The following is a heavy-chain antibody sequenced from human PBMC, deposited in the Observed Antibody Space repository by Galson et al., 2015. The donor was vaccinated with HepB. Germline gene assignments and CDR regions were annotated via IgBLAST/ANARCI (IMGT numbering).Heavy chain of an antibody. Sequence: SLRLSCAASGFTFSRYSMNWVRQAPGKGLEWVSYISSSSSTIYYADPVKGRFTISRDNAKNSLYLQMNSLRAEEQAVYYCARDGLMVQGVITYYFDYWGQGTLVTVSS. CDR1: GFTFSRYS. CDR2: ISSSSSTI. CDR3: ARDGLMVQGVITYYFDY. D-gene: IGHD3-10*01. V-gene: IGHV3-48*01. J-gene: IGHJ4*02.